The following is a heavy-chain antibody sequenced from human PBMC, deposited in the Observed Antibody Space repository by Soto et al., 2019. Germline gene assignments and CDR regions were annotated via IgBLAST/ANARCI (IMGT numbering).Heavy chain of an antibody. CDR2: IKTEADGGTP. J-gene: IGHJ6*02. V-gene: IGHV3-15*07. D-gene: IGHD3-10*01. Sequence: EVQLVESGGGLVKPGGSLVLSCAASGFVMTDAWMNWVRQAPGKGLEWVGRIKTEADGGTPDYAVTVQGRVIMSRDASKNTLYLQMNSLKIEDTGVYYCAASITFVREISSYHGMDVWGQGTTVTVSS. CDR1: GFVMTDAW. CDR3: AASITFVREISSYHGMDV.